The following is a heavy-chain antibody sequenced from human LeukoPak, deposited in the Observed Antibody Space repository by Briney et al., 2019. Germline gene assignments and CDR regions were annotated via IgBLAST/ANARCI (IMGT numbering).Heavy chain of an antibody. CDR2: IRYDGSNK. J-gene: IGHJ5*02. Sequence: PGGSLRLSCAASGFTFTSYGMYWVRQAPGKGLEWVAFIRYDGSNKYYADSVKGRFTISRDNAKNTLYLQMNNLRAEDTAVYYCSQQQLMYYFDPWGQGTLVTVSS. CDR1: GFTFTSYG. D-gene: IGHD2-8*01. V-gene: IGHV3-30*02. CDR3: SQQQLMYYFDP.